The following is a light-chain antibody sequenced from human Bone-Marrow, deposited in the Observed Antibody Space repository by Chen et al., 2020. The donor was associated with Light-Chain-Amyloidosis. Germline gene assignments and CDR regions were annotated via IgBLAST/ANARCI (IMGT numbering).Light chain of an antibody. CDR1: QSVSSN. J-gene: IGKJ3*01. CDR3: QQYNNWPTFT. CDR2: GAS. V-gene: IGKV3-15*01. Sequence: EIVMTQSPATLSVSPGERATLSCRASQSVSSNLAWHQQKPGQAPRLLIYGASTRATGIPARFSGSGYGTEFTLTISSLQSEDFAVYYCQQYNNWPTFTFGPGTKVDIK.